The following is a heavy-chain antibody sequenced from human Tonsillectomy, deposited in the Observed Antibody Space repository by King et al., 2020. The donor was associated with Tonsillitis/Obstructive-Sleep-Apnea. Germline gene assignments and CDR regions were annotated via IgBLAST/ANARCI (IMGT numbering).Heavy chain of an antibody. CDR1: GGSISSGNYY. CDR2: IYDSGST. D-gene: IGHD6-6*01. V-gene: IGHV4-31*03. CDR3: ARVPGAARNYYDYYMDV. Sequence: PLQESGPGLVKPSQTLSLTCTVSGGSISSGNYYWSWIRQHPVKGLEWIGDIYDSGSTYYNASLKSRVTISVDTSKNQFSLKLTSVTAADTAVYYCARVPGAARNYYDYYMDVWGKGTTVTVSS. J-gene: IGHJ6*03.